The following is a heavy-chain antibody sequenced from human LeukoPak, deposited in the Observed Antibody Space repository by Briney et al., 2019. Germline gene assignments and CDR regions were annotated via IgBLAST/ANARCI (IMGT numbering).Heavy chain of an antibody. D-gene: IGHD1-26*01. CDR3: AREVGINAFDI. Sequence: ASVKVSCKASVYTFTGKHMYWVRQAPGQGLECLGLINPDSGGTNYVQRFQGRVTMTRDTSISTAYMELISLTSDDTAVYFCAREVGINAFDIWGQGTMVTVSS. CDR2: INPDSGGT. CDR1: VYTFTGKH. J-gene: IGHJ3*02. V-gene: IGHV1-2*02.